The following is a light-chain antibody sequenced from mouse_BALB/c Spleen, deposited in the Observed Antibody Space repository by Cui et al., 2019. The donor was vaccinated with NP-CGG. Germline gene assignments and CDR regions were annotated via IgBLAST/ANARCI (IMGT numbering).Light chain of an antibody. Sequence: QAVVPQASALPTSPGETVTVTCRSSTGAVTSNNYANWVQEKPDHLFSGLIGGTNNRAPGVPARFSGSLIGDKAALTITGAQTEDEAIYFCALWYSNHWVFGGGTKLTVL. CDR3: ALWYSNHWV. V-gene: IGLV1*01. CDR2: GTN. J-gene: IGLJ1*01. CDR1: TGAVTSNNY.